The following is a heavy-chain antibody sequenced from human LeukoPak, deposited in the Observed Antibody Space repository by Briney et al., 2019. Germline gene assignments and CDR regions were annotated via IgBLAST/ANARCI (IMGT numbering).Heavy chain of an antibody. Sequence: ASETLSLTCTVSGGSISSSSYYWGWIRQPPGKGLEWIGSIYYSGSTNYNPSLKSRVTISVDTSKNQFSLQLSSVTAADTAVYYCAREDGTDGYNYVAYWGQGTLVTVSS. CDR2: IYYSGST. J-gene: IGHJ4*02. CDR1: GGSISSSSYY. V-gene: IGHV4-39*07. CDR3: AREDGTDGYNYVAY. D-gene: IGHD5-24*01.